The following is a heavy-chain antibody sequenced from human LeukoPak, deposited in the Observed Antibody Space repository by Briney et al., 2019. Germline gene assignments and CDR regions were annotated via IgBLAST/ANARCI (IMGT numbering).Heavy chain of an antibody. D-gene: IGHD3-10*01. J-gene: IGHJ6*03. CDR1: GYTLTSYD. V-gene: IGHV1-8*01. Sequence: ASVKVSCKASGYTLTSYDINWVRQATGQGLEWMGWMNPNSGNTGYAQKFQGRVTMTRNTSISTAYMELSSLRSEDTAVYYCARGPSEVLLWFGELVHYYYYMDVWGKGTTVTVSS. CDR3: ARGPSEVLLWFGELVHYYYYMDV. CDR2: MNPNSGNT.